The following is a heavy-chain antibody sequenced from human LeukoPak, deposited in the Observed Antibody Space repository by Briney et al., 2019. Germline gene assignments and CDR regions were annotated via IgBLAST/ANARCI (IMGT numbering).Heavy chain of an antibody. CDR3: ARTPRNYYYYMDV. V-gene: IGHV3-53*01. CDR1: GFTVSSNY. Sequence: GGSLRLSCAASGFTVSSNYMSWVRQAPGKGLEWVSVIYSGGSTYYADSVKGRFTISRDNSKNTLYLQMNSLTAEDTAVYYCARTPRNYYYYMDVWGKGTTVTVSS. J-gene: IGHJ6*03. CDR2: IYSGGST.